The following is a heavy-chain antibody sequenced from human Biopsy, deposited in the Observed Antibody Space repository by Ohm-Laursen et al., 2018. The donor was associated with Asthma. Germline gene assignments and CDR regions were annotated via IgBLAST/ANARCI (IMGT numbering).Heavy chain of an antibody. J-gene: IGHJ4*02. CDR2: ISSSSSTI. CDR1: GFTFSSYS. Sequence: SLRLSCTASGFTFSSYSMNWVRQAPGKGLEWVSYISSSSSTIYYADSVKGRFTISRDNAKNSLYLQMNSLRDEDTAAYYCARPRWGPYGYWGQGTLVTVSS. V-gene: IGHV3-48*02. D-gene: IGHD4-17*01. CDR3: ARPRWGPYGY.